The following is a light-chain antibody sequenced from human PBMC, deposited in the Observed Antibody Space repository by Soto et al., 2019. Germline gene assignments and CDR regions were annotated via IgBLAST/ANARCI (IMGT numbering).Light chain of an antibody. Sequence: EIVLTQSPGTLSLSPGERATLSCRAGQSVSSSSLAWYQQKPGRAPRLLIFGTSTRATGIPDRFSGSGSGTDFTLTVSGLEPEDFAVYYCQQYGSSPWTFGQGTKVEIK. CDR1: QSVSSSS. V-gene: IGKV3-20*01. CDR3: QQYGSSPWT. CDR2: GTS. J-gene: IGKJ1*01.